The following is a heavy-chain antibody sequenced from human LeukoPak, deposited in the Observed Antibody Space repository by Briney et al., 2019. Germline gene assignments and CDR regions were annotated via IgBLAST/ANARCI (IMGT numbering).Heavy chain of an antibody. CDR2: ISGSGGST. J-gene: IGHJ6*02. V-gene: IGHV3-23*01. Sequence: GGSLRLSCAASGFTFSSYAMSWVRQAPGKGLEWVSAISGSGGSTYYADPVKGRFTISRDNSKNTLYLQMNSLRAEDTAVYYCAKDPMSGRYFDWLSKDYGMDVWGQGTTVTVSS. CDR1: GFTFSSYA. CDR3: AKDPMSGRYFDWLSKDYGMDV. D-gene: IGHD3-9*01.